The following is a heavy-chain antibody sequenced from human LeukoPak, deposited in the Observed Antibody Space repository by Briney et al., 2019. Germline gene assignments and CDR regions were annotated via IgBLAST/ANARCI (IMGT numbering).Heavy chain of an antibody. CDR2: INPNSGGT. Sequence: GASVKVSCKASGYTFTGYYMRWVRQAPGQGLEWMGWINPNSGGTNYAQKFQGRVTMTRDTSISTAYMELSRLRSDDTAVYYCARDYVTTNGMDVWGQGTTVTVSS. J-gene: IGHJ6*02. CDR3: ARDYVTTNGMDV. D-gene: IGHD4-17*01. V-gene: IGHV1-2*02. CDR1: GYTFTGYY.